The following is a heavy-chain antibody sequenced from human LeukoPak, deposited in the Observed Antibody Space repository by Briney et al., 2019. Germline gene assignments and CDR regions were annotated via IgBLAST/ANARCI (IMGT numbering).Heavy chain of an antibody. CDR2: IYHSGST. V-gene: IGHV4-38-2*02. J-gene: IGHJ4*02. D-gene: IGHD3-10*01. Sequence: SETLSLTCTVSGYSISSGYYWGWIRQPPGKGLEWIGSIYHSGSTYYNPSLKSRVTISVDTSKNQFSLKLSSVTAADTAVYYCARGRHYGSGSYCLNTHWGQGTLVTVSS. CDR1: GYSISSGYY. CDR3: ARGRHYGSGSYCLNTH.